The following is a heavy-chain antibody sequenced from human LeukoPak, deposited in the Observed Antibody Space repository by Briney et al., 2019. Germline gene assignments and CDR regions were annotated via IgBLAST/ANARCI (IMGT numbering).Heavy chain of an antibody. CDR1: GGSISSGGYS. J-gene: IGHJ4*02. CDR3: ARGRREGYNLRNYDY. CDR2: IYYSGST. D-gene: IGHD5-24*01. V-gene: IGHV4-30-4*07. Sequence: PSQTLSLTCAVSGGSISSGGYSWSWIRQPPGKGLEWIGYIYYSGSTYYNPSLKSRVTISVDTSKNQFSLKLSSVTAADTAVYYCARGRREGYNLRNYDYWGQGTLVTVSS.